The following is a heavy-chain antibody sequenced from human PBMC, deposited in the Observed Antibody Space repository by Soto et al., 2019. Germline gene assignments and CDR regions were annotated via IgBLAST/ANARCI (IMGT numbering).Heavy chain of an antibody. Sequence: EVQLLESGGGLVQPGRSLRLSCGASGFTFSSYAMNWVRQAPGKGLEWVSAMSGTGGSTYYADSVKGRFTLSRDNSKNTLYLQMSSLRVEDTAVFYCAKAGFSSGWSPSYFDYWGQGTLVTVSS. CDR1: GFTFSSYA. J-gene: IGHJ4*02. D-gene: IGHD6-19*01. CDR3: AKAGFSSGWSPSYFDY. V-gene: IGHV3-23*01. CDR2: MSGTGGST.